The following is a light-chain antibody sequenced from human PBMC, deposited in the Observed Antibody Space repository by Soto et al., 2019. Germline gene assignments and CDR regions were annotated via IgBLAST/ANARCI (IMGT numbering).Light chain of an antibody. CDR2: AAS. J-gene: IGKJ4*01. CDR3: QHYETPPLT. Sequence: EIVLTQSPGTLSLSPGDRATFSCRASQSVSSEYLVWFQQKPGQAPRLLIYAASTRATGIPDRFSGSASGTDFTLTINRVEPEDFAVYFCQHYETPPLTFGGGTKVEI. V-gene: IGKV3-20*01. CDR1: QSVSSEY.